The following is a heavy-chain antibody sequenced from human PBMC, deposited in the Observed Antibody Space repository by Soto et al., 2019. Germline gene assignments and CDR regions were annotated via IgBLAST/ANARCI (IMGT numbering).Heavy chain of an antibody. V-gene: IGHV3-21*01. J-gene: IGHJ4*02. CDR1: GFTFSTYS. CDR3: AGGDLGSYYFDY. D-gene: IGHD3-10*01. CDR2: ISSGSSYI. Sequence: EVQLVESGGGLVKPGGSLRLSCAASGFTFSTYSMNWVRQAPGKGLEWVSSISSGSSYIYYADSLKGRFTISRDNAKNSLYLQMNSLRAEDTAVYYCAGGDLGSYYFDYWGQGILVTVSS.